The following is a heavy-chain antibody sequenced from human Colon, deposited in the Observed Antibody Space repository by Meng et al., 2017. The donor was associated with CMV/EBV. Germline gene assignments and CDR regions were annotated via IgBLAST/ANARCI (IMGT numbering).Heavy chain of an antibody. V-gene: IGHV3-74*01. CDR1: GFTFSSKW. CDR2: INTDGSTT. J-gene: IGHJ4*02. CDR3: ASRDY. Sequence: VRVVEAGGGLVQPWGSLGLSCAASGFTFSSKWMHWVRQGPGKGLVWVSRINTDGSTTYYADSVKGRFTISRDNAKNTLYLQMNSLRAEDTAVYYCASRDYWGQGTLVTVSS.